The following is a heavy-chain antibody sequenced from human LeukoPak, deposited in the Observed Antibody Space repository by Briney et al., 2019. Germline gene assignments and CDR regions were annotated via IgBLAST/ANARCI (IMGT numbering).Heavy chain of an antibody. CDR1: GFTLSSYS. D-gene: IGHD3-9*01. CDR3: AKTLTGYKQGAFDI. Sequence: GGSLRLSCAASGFTLSSYSMRCVRQAPGKWLEWVSAISGSGGSTYYADSVKGRFTISRDNSKNTLYLQMNSLRAEDTAVYYCAKTLTGYKQGAFDIWGQGTMVTVSS. J-gene: IGHJ3*02. CDR2: ISGSGGST. V-gene: IGHV3-23*01.